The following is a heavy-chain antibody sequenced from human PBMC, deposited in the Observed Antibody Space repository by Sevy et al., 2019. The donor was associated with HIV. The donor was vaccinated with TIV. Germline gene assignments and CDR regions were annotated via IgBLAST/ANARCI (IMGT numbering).Heavy chain of an antibody. CDR1: GFSFSYYP. Sequence: GGSLRLSCAASGFSFSYYPMHWVRQAPGKGLEWVALISYDGVNQYYAASVKGRFTVSRGNSKNTLYLQMNSRRAEDTGVYYCAGVVGRGEYLIYAYLDYWGQGALVTVSS. D-gene: IGHD2-15*01. CDR2: ISYDGVNQ. J-gene: IGHJ4*02. CDR3: AGVVGRGEYLIYAYLDY. V-gene: IGHV3-30*01.